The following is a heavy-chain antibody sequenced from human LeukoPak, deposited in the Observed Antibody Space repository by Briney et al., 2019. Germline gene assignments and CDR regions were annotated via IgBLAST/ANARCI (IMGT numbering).Heavy chain of an antibody. Sequence: GASVKVSCKASGYTFTSYGISWVRQATGQGLEWMGWMNPNSGNTGYAQKFQGRVTMTRNTSISTAYMELSSLRSEDTAVYYCARGGGGSYYYYGMDVWGQGTTVTVSS. V-gene: IGHV1-8*02. D-gene: IGHD1-26*01. J-gene: IGHJ6*02. CDR2: MNPNSGNT. CDR1: GYTFTSYG. CDR3: ARGGGGSYYYYGMDV.